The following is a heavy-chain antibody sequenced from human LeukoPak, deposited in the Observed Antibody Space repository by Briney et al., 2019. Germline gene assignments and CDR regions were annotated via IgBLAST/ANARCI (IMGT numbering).Heavy chain of an antibody. CDR2: MNPNSGNT. CDR3: ARSYYYDSSGPNWFDP. CDR1: GYTFTSYD. Sequence: ASVKVSCTASGYTFTSYDINWVRQATGQGLEWMGWMNPNSGNTGYAQKVQGRVTMTRDTSTSTVYMELSSLRSEDTAVYHCARSYYYDSSGPNWFDPWGQGTLVTVSS. V-gene: IGHV1-8*01. J-gene: IGHJ5*02. D-gene: IGHD3-22*01.